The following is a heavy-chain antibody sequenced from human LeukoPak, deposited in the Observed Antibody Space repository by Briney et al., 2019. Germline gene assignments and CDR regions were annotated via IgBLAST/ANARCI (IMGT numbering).Heavy chain of an antibody. CDR3: ARRGIAAAYH. CDR2: IYHTGST. J-gene: IGHJ5*02. V-gene: IGHV4-38-2*01. CDR1: GYSIGSGYY. Sequence: KSSETLSLTCGVSGYSIGSGYYWGWIRQPPGKGLEWIGTIYHTGSTYYNPSLKSRVTISVDTSKNQFSLKLSSVTAADTAVYYCARRGIAAAYHWGQGTLVTVSS. D-gene: IGHD6-13*01.